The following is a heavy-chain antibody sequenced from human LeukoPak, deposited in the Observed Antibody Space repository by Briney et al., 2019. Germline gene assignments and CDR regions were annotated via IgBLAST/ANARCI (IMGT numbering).Heavy chain of an antibody. CDR1: GFTFSSYA. V-gene: IGHV3-23*01. CDR3: AKDIRGYSYGYVDY. D-gene: IGHD5-18*01. CDR2: ISGSGGST. Sequence: TGGSLRLSCAASGFTFSSYAMSWVRQAPGKGLEWVSAISGSGGSTYYADSVKGRFTISRENAKNSLYLQMNSLRAEDTAVYYCAKDIRGYSYGYVDYWGQGTLVTVSS. J-gene: IGHJ4*02.